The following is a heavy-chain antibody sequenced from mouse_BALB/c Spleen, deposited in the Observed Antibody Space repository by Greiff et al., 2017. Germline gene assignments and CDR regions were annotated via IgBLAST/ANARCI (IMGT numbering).Heavy chain of an antibody. V-gene: IGHV3-2*02. CDR3: ARYVRYAMDY. J-gene: IGHJ4*01. Sequence: VQLKESGPGLVKPSQSLSLTCTVTGYSITSDYAWNWIRQFPGNKLEWMGYISYSGSTSYNPSLKSRISITRDTSKNQFFLQLNSVTTEDTATYYCARYVRYAMDYWGQGTSVTVSS. CDR2: ISYSGST. D-gene: IGHD2-14*01. CDR1: GYSITSDYA.